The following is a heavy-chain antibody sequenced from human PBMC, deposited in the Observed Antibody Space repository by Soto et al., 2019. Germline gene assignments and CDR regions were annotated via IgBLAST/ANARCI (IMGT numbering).Heavy chain of an antibody. D-gene: IGHD5-18*01. CDR1: GFSLSNARMG. V-gene: IGHV2-26*01. CDR3: ARMDTAMVFDY. CDR2: IFSNDEK. J-gene: IGHJ4*02. Sequence: QVTLKESGPVLVKPTETLTLTCTVSGFSLSNARMGVSWIRRPPGKALEWLAHIFSNDEKSYSTSLKSRLTISKDTSKSQVVLTMTNMDPVDTATYYCARMDTAMVFDYWGQGTLVTVSS.